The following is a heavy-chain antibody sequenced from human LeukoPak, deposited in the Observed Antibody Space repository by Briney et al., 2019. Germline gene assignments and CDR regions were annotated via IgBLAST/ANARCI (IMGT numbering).Heavy chain of an antibody. CDR2: IKQDGSEK. CDR3: ARDTYYYDSSGYYYIDY. V-gene: IGHV3-7*01. D-gene: IGHD3-22*01. J-gene: IGHJ4*02. Sequence: GGSLRLSCAASGFTFSSYWMSWVRQGPGKGLEWVANIKQDGSEKYYVDSVKGRFTISRDNAKNSLYLQMNSLRAEDTAVYYCARDTYYYDSSGYYYIDYWGQGTLVTVSS. CDR1: GFTFSSYW.